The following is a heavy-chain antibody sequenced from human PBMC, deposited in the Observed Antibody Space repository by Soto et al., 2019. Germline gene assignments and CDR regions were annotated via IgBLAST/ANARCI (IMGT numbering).Heavy chain of an antibody. Sequence: QVHLLQSGAEVQKPGASVKVSCKTSGYTFIDFGFTGVRQAPGLGLEWLGWIYSKAGKMNFAPKFQNRVIMTTDTSTSTAFMELTSLTFDDSAIYFCARDIAFDIDYWGQGTLVTVS. CDR3: ARDIAFDIDY. D-gene: IGHD2-15*01. CDR1: GYTFIDFG. J-gene: IGHJ4*02. V-gene: IGHV1-18*01. CDR2: IYSKAGKM.